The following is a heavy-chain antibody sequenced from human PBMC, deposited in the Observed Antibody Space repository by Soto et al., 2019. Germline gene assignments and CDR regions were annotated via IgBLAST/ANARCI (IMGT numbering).Heavy chain of an antibody. CDR3: AHIMITFGGVTALDAFDF. CDR1: GSSLSTSRVG. D-gene: IGHD3-16*01. V-gene: IGHV2-5*02. Sequence: QITLKESGPTLVNPTQTLTLTCTFSGSSLSTSRVGVGWIRQPPGKALEWLAIIYWDDDKRYSPSLESRLAITKDTSKNQVVLTMTNLDPVDTATYYCAHIMITFGGVTALDAFDFWGQGTMVTVSS. CDR2: IYWDDDK. J-gene: IGHJ3*01.